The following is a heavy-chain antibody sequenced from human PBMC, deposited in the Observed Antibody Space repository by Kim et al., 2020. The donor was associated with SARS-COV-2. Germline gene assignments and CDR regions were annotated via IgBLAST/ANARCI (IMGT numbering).Heavy chain of an antibody. Sequence: GGSLRLSCAASGFTFNTYGMHWVRQAPGKGLEWVAVISYDGSNKYYADSVKGRFTISRDNSKNTLYLQMNSLRIEDTAMYYCAKSFSGSYFGYDYWGQGTLVTDSS. CDR2: ISYDGSNK. V-gene: IGHV3-30*18. D-gene: IGHD1-26*01. J-gene: IGHJ4*02. CDR3: AKSFSGSYFGYDY. CDR1: GFTFNTYG.